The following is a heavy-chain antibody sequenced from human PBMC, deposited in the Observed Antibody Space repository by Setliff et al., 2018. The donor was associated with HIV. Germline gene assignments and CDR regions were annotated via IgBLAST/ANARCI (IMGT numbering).Heavy chain of an antibody. CDR1: GDSINTHY. V-gene: IGHV4-59*11. CDR3: ARSTVGAGASFP. Sequence: SETLSLTCTVSGDSINTHYWSWIRQPPGKGLEWIGCISHSGNTNFNPSLNSRVTISLDTSKNQFSLRLTSPTAADTAIYYCARSTVGAGASFPWGRGIWVTVS. CDR2: ISHSGNT. D-gene: IGHD1-26*01. J-gene: IGHJ5*02.